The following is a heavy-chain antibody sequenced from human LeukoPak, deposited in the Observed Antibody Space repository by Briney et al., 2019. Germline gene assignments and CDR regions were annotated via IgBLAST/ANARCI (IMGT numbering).Heavy chain of an antibody. CDR2: IGGSGGST. D-gene: IGHD3-9*01. CDR3: ARAREVTGLTP. V-gene: IGHV3-23*01. J-gene: IGHJ5*02. Sequence: GGSLRLSCAASGFTFSSYAMSWVRQAPGKGLEWVSAIGGSGGSTYYADSVKGRFTISRDNSKNTLYLQMNSLRAEDTAVYYCARAREVTGLTPWGQGTLVTVSS. CDR1: GFTFSSYA.